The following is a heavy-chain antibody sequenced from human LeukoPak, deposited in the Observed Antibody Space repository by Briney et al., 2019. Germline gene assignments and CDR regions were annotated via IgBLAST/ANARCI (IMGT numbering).Heavy chain of an antibody. Sequence: GGSLRLSCVATGFTFYNYAMHWVRQAPGKGLEYVSAIGGNGDTSYYADSVKGRFTISRDNSKNTVYLQLGSLRTEDMAVYYCATRHEYSYPYWGQGTLVTVSS. CDR2: IGGNGDTS. CDR1: GFTFYNYA. D-gene: IGHD5-18*01. J-gene: IGHJ4*02. CDR3: ATRHEYSYPY. V-gene: IGHV3-64*02.